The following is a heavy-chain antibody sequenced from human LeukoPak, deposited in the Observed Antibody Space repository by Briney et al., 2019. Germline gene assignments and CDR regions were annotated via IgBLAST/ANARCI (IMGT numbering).Heavy chain of an antibody. Sequence: GGSLRLSCAASGFTFSSYAMHWVRQAPGKGLEWVAVISYDGSNKYYADSVKGRFTISRDNSKNTLYLQMNSLRAEDTAVYYCARDPSDSGYYPYYFDYWGQGTLVTVSS. D-gene: IGHD3-22*01. J-gene: IGHJ4*02. V-gene: IGHV3-30-3*01. CDR3: ARDPSDSGYYPYYFDY. CDR2: ISYDGSNK. CDR1: GFTFSSYA.